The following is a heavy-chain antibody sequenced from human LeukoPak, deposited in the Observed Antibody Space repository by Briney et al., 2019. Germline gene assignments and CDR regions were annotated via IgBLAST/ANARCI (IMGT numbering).Heavy chain of an antibody. J-gene: IGHJ3*02. V-gene: IGHV1-46*01. CDR1: GYTFTNYY. D-gene: IGHD5-24*01. CDR2: INPSGDST. CDR3: ARVRDGYNDAFDI. Sequence: GASVKVSCKASGYTFTNYYIHWVRQAPGQGLEWMGRINPSGDSTNYAQKFQGRVTMTRDTSTSTVYMELSSLRSEDAAVYYCARVRDGYNDAFDIWGQGTMVTVSS.